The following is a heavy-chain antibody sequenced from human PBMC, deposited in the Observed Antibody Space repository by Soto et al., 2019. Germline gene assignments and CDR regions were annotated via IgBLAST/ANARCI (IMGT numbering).Heavy chain of an antibody. CDR2: IRSKANSYAT. V-gene: IGHV3-73*02. J-gene: IGHJ4*02. Sequence: EVQLVKSGGGLVQPGGSLKLSCAASGFTFSGSAMHWVRQASGKGLEWVGRIRSKANSYATAYAASVKGRFTISRDDSKNTAYLQMNSLKTEDTAVYYCTRVAELPGYFDYWGQGTLVTVSS. CDR3: TRVAELPGYFDY. D-gene: IGHD1-7*01. CDR1: GFTFSGSA.